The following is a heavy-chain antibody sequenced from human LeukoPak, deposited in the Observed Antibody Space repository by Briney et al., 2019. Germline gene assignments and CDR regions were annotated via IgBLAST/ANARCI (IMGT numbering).Heavy chain of an antibody. Sequence: GGSLRLSCAASGFTFSSYGMHWVRQAPGKGLEWVAVISYDGSNKYYADSVEGRFTISRDNTKNTLYLQMNSLGAEDTAVYYCAKDRSDNSTWYCMDVWGQGTTVTVSS. CDR3: AKDRSDNSTWYCMDV. CDR2: ISYDGSNK. D-gene: IGHD2/OR15-2a*01. J-gene: IGHJ6*02. V-gene: IGHV3-30*18. CDR1: GFTFSSYG.